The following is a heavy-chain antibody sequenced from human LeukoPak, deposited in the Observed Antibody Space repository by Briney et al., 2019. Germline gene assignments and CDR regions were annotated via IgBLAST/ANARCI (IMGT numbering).Heavy chain of an antibody. D-gene: IGHD5-24*01. CDR3: TRGDGASQQVFFH. V-gene: IGHV3-23*01. Sequence: GGSLRLSCAVSGFSFNSYDFNWVRQTPGRGLEWVAGISGSGLSTYYADSLKGRVAISRDNSKNTMFLQVHRLTSEDTAVYYCTRGDGASQQVFFHWGQGTLVTVS. J-gene: IGHJ4*02. CDR2: ISGSGLST. CDR1: GFSFNSYD.